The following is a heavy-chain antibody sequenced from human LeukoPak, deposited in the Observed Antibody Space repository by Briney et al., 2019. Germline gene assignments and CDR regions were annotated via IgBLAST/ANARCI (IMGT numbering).Heavy chain of an antibody. CDR3: ARTARTSGHYDILTGPFDN. Sequence: PSETLSLTCAVYGGSFSGYDWSWIRQPPGKGLEWIGEINHSGSTNYNPSLKSRVTISVDTSKKQLSLKLTSVSAADTAVYYCARTARTSGHYDILTGPFDNWDQGTLVIVSS. CDR1: GGSFSGYD. CDR2: INHSGST. D-gene: IGHD3-9*01. V-gene: IGHV4-34*01. J-gene: IGHJ4*02.